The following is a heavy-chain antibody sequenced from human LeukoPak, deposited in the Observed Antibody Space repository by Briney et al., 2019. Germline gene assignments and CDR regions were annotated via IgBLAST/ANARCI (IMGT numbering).Heavy chain of an antibody. J-gene: IGHJ5*02. Sequence: SETLSLTCAVYGGSFSGYYWSWIRQPPGKGLEWIGEINHSGSTNYNPSLKSRVTISVDTSKNQFSLKLSSVTAADTAVYYCARRYSSSAPQFDPWGQGTLVAVSS. D-gene: IGHD6-13*01. CDR2: INHSGST. CDR3: ARRYSSSAPQFDP. CDR1: GGSFSGYY. V-gene: IGHV4-34*01.